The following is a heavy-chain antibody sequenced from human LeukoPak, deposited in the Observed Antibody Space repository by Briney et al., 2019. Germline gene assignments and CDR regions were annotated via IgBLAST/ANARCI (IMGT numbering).Heavy chain of an antibody. CDR2: INTNTGNP. J-gene: IGHJ4*02. V-gene: IGHV7-4-1*02. D-gene: IGHD3-22*01. CDR1: GGTFSSYA. CDR3: ARGGPNYYDSSTLGD. Sequence: GASVKVSCKASGGTFSSYAMNWVRQAPGQGLEWMGWINTNTGNPTYAQGFTGRFVFSLDTSVSTAYLQISSLKAEDTAVYYCARGGPNYYDSSTLGDWGQGTLVTVSS.